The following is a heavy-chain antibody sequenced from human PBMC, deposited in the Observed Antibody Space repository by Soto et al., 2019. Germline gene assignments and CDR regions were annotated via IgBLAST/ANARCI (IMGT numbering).Heavy chain of an antibody. CDR1: GFSLNNYW. CDR3: MRGNTGYGNFDY. D-gene: IGHD5-12*01. J-gene: IGHJ4*02. CDR2: IYRDGTT. Sequence: GGSLRLSCAVSGFSLNNYWMHWVRQRPGKGLVWVARIYRDGTTSYADSVKGRFTISRDNAKNTVSLQMNSLKDEDAAVYYCMRGNTGYGNFDYWGQGTLVTVSS. V-gene: IGHV3-74*01.